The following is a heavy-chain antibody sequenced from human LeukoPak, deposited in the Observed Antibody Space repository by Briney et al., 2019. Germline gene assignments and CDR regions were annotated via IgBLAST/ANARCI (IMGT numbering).Heavy chain of an antibody. J-gene: IGHJ5*02. CDR1: GYTFTGYY. Sequence: VASVKVSCKASGYTFTGYYIHWVRQAPGQGPEWMGWINPHSGATNYAQKFQGRVTMTRDTSISTAFMELSSLRSDDTAMYYCSRDLLMYYSGSGESTWGQGTQVTVSS. CDR2: INPHSGAT. D-gene: IGHD3-10*01. CDR3: SRDLLMYYSGSGEST. V-gene: IGHV1-2*02.